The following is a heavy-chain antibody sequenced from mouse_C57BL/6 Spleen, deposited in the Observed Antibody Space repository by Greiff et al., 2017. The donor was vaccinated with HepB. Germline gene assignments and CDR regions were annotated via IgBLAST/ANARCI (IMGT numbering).Heavy chain of an antibody. CDR3: ARGTSWDGGYFDV. V-gene: IGHV1-18*01. D-gene: IGHD4-1*01. CDR2: INPNNGGT. Sequence: EVLRVESGPELVKPGASVKIPCKASGYTFTDYNMAWVKQSHGKSLEWIGDINPNNGGTIYTQKFKGKATLTVDKSSSTAYMELRSLTSEDTAVYYCARGTSWDGGYFDVWGTGTTVTVSS. J-gene: IGHJ1*03. CDR1: GYTFTDYN.